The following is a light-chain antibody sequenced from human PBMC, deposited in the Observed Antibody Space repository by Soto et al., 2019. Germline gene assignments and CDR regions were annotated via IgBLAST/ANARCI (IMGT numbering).Light chain of an antibody. CDR3: SSYTSSSTLWLV. CDR2: DVS. V-gene: IGLV2-14*01. Sequence: QSVLTQPASVSGSPGQSITISCTGTSSDVGGYNYVSWYQQHPGKAPKLMIYDVSNRPSGVSNRFSGSKSGNTASLTISGLQAEDEADYYCSSYTSSSTLWLVFGGGTKLTVL. CDR1: SSDVGGYNY. J-gene: IGLJ2*01.